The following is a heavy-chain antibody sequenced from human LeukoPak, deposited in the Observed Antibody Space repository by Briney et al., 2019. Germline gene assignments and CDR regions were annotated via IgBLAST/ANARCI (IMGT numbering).Heavy chain of an antibody. V-gene: IGHV3-74*01. CDR3: ARDRTNTGSYDLDY. J-gene: IGHJ4*02. Sequence: LTGGSLRLSCSASGFTFSSYAMHWVRQAPGKGLVWVSRINSDGSSTSYADSVKGRFTISRDNAKNTLYLQMNTLRAEDTAVYYCARDRTNTGSYDLDYWGQGTLVTVSS. CDR1: GFTFSSYA. CDR2: INSDGSST. D-gene: IGHD1-26*01.